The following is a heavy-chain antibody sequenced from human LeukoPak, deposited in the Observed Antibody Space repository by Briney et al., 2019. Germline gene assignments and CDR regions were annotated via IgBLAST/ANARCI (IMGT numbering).Heavy chain of an antibody. Sequence: SETLSLTCTVSGGSISSGGYYWSWIRQHPGKGLEWVGYIYYSGSTYYNPSLKSRVTISVDTSKNQFSLKLSSVTAADTAVYYCARNYYDSSGYPSEPDYWGQGTLVTASS. CDR3: ARNYYDSSGYPSEPDY. V-gene: IGHV4-31*03. D-gene: IGHD3-22*01. CDR1: GGSISSGGYY. J-gene: IGHJ4*02. CDR2: IYYSGST.